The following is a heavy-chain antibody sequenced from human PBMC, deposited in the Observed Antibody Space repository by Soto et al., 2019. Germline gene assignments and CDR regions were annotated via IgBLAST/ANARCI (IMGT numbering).Heavy chain of an antibody. D-gene: IGHD2-2*02. CDR2: IIPIFGTA. CDR3: ARAPVDCSSTSCYRGWFDP. V-gene: IGHV1-69*01. Sequence: QVQLVQSGAEVKKPGSSVKVSCKASGGTFSSYAISWVRQAPGQGLEWMGGIIPIFGTANYAQKFQGRVTITADESKSTDYMELSSLRYEDTAVDYCARAPVDCSSTSCYRGWFDPWGQGTLVTVSS. CDR1: GGTFSSYA. J-gene: IGHJ5*02.